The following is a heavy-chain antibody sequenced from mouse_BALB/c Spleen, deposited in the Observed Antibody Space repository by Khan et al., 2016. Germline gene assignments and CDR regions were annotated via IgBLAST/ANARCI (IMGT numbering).Heavy chain of an antibody. CDR1: GYTFTTYW. J-gene: IGHJ2*01. CDR2: IYPGDGDT. V-gene: IGHV1-87*01. CDR3: ARGNSYYDYDY. Sequence: QVQLQQSGAELARPGASVKLSCKASGYTFTTYWMQWVKQRPGQGLEWIGAIYPGDGDTRYTQKFKGKATLTADKSSSTAYMQLSSLESEDSAVYYCARGNSYYDYDYWGQGTTLTVSS. D-gene: IGHD2-4*01.